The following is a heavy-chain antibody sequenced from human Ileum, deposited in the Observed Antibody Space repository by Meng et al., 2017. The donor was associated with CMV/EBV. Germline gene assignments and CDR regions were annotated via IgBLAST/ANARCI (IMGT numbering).Heavy chain of an antibody. CDR2: IDYTGST. D-gene: IGHD5/OR15-5a*01. CDR1: GYPVVGRRY. V-gene: IGHV4-39*07. J-gene: IGHJ4*02. CDR3: ARSEYSVHWLDY. Sequence: ASGYPVVGRRYSGGWRRQPPGKGLEWIGSIDYTGSTYYNQSLKSRVTISVDTTNHNFSLRLNSVTAADTAVYYCARSEYSVHWLDYWGQGSLVTVSS.